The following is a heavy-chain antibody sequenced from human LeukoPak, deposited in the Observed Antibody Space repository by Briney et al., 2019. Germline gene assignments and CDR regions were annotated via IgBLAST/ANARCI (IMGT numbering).Heavy chain of an antibody. J-gene: IGHJ4*02. CDR1: GFAFDEHG. D-gene: IGHD2-2*01. CDR2: INWSGGGT. CDR3: ARAPITSPFYFDY. Sequence: GGSLRLSCTASGFAFDEHGMSWVRQVPGKGLEWVSGINWSGGGTGYADPLRGRFTISRDNAKNSLYLQMDSLRAEDTALYYYARAPITSPFYFDYWGQGTLVTVSS. V-gene: IGHV3-20*04.